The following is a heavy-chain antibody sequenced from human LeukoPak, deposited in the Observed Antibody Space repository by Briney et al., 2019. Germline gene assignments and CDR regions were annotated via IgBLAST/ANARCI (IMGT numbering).Heavy chain of an antibody. CDR3: ARDGATFSGYDWYYYMDV. CDR1: GFTFSSYS. Sequence: PGGSLRLSCAASGFTFSSYSMNWVRQAPGKGLEWVSYISSSSSTIYYADSVKGRFTISRDNAKNSLYLQMNSLRAEDTAVYYCARDGATFSGYDWYYYMDVWGKGTTVTVSS. V-gene: IGHV3-48*01. D-gene: IGHD5-12*01. CDR2: ISSSSSTI. J-gene: IGHJ6*03.